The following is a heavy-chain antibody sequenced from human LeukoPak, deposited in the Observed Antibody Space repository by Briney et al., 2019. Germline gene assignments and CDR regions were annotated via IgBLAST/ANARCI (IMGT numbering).Heavy chain of an antibody. V-gene: IGHV3-33*01. CDR2: IWYDGSNK. CDR1: GFTFSSYG. Sequence: PGRSLRLSCAASGFTFSSYGMLWVRQAPGKGLEWVAVIWYDGSNKYYADSVKGRFTISRDNSKNTLYLQMSSLRAEDAAVYYCARTVSSGWYDYWGQGTLVTVSS. D-gene: IGHD6-19*01. CDR3: ARTVSSGWYDY. J-gene: IGHJ4*02.